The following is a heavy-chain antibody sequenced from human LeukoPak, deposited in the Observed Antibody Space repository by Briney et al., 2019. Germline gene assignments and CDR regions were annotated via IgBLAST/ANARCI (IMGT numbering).Heavy chain of an antibody. V-gene: IGHV3-74*01. CDR2: INTDGSIT. Sequence: PGGSLRLSCAASGFTFSSYWMHWVRQGPGKGQVWVSRINTDGSITSYADSVEGRFTISRDNAKNTLYLQMNSLRAEDTAVYYCARAAPSTHWGQGTLVTVSS. CDR1: GFTFSSYW. CDR3: ARAAPSTH. J-gene: IGHJ4*02.